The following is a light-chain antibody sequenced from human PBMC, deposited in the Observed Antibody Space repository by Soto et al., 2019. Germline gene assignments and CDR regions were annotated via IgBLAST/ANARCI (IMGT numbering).Light chain of an antibody. Sequence: AIQMTQSPSSLSASVGDRVTITCRASQGIRNDLAWYQQKPGEAPKVLIYAASNLPSGVPSRFSGSASGTDFTLTITSVQPEDFAIYYCLQEYNYPWTFGQGTKVDI. CDR1: QGIRND. J-gene: IGKJ1*01. V-gene: IGKV1-6*01. CDR2: AAS. CDR3: LQEYNYPWT.